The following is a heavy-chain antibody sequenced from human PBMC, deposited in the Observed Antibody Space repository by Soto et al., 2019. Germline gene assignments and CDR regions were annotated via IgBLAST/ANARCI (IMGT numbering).Heavy chain of an antibody. CDR3: ARSQTTVTTSDY. J-gene: IGHJ4*02. CDR1: GFTFSSYA. CDR2: ISYDGSSK. V-gene: IGHV3-30-3*01. D-gene: IGHD4-4*01. Sequence: GGSLRLSCAASGFTFSSYAMHWVRQAPGKGLEWVAVISYDGSSKYYADFVKGRFTISRDNSKSTLYLQMNSLRVEDAAVYYCARSQTTVTTSDYWGQGTLVTVSS.